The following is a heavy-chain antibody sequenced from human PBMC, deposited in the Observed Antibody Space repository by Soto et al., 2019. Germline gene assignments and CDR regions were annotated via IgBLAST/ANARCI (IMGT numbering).Heavy chain of an antibody. Sequence: EVHLVESGGDLVQPGGSLRLSCAASGFNFNTYWMSWVRQAPGKGLEWVTNMNHDGSLLYYLDSVKGRFTISRDNAKNLLFLQMNSLRAEDTAVYYCAKYSGSYSFENWGQGTLVTVSS. V-gene: IGHV3-7*02. D-gene: IGHD1-26*01. CDR2: MNHDGSLL. CDR1: GFNFNTYW. J-gene: IGHJ4*02. CDR3: AKYSGSYSFEN.